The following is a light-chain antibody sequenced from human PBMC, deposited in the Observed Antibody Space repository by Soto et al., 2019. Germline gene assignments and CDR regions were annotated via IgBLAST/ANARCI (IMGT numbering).Light chain of an antibody. CDR3: CSYAGSSSFRVL. V-gene: IGLV2-11*01. CDR1: NSDVGTYNY. CDR2: DVT. J-gene: IGLJ2*01. Sequence: QSALTQPRSVSGSPGQSVTISCTGTNSDVGTYNYVSWYQQHPGKAPKLIIYDVTKRPSGVPDRFSGSKSGNTASLIISGLPAADEAEYYCCCCSYAGSSSFRVLFGGGTKLTVL.